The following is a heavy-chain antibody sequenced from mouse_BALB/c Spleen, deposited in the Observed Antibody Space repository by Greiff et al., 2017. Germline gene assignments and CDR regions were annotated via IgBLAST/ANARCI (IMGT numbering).Heavy chain of an antibody. Sequence: EVQLVESGGDLVKPGGSLKLSCAASGFTFSSYGMSWVRQTPDKRLEWVATISSGGSYTYYPDSVKGRFTISRDNAKNTLYLQMSSLKSEDTAMYYCARHDRSHAWFAYWGQGTLVTVSA. V-gene: IGHV5-6*01. CDR3: ARHDRSHAWFAY. CDR1: GFTFSSYG. CDR2: ISSGGSYT. J-gene: IGHJ3*01.